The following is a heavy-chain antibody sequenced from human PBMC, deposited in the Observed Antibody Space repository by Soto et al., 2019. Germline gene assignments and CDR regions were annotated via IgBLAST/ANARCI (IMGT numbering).Heavy chain of an antibody. CDR3: ARDVDTTSHLNWFDP. CDR2: IWYDGIRT. D-gene: IGHD1-26*01. J-gene: IGHJ5*02. V-gene: IGHV3-33*01. Sequence: GGSLRLSCAASGFTFTTYGMHWVRQAPGKGLEWVAVIWYDGIRTNYAESVRGRITISRDTSENKLYLQMNSLRIEDTAVYYCARDVDTTSHLNWFDPWGQGTLVTVS. CDR1: GFTFTTYG.